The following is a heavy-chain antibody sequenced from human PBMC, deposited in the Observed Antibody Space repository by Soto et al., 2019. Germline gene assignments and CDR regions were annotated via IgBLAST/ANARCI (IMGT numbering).Heavy chain of an antibody. Sequence: SETLSLTCAVYGGSFSGYYWSWIRQPPGKGLEWIGEINHSGSTNYNPSLKSRVTISVDTSKNQFSLKLSSVTAADTAVYYCASLAYCGGDCQALGAFDIWGQGTMVTVSS. D-gene: IGHD2-21*02. V-gene: IGHV4-34*01. CDR1: GGSFSGYY. CDR3: ASLAYCGGDCQALGAFDI. J-gene: IGHJ3*02. CDR2: INHSGST.